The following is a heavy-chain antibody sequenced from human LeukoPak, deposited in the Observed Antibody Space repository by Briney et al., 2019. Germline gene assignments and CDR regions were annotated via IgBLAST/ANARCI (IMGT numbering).Heavy chain of an antibody. Sequence: PSETLSLTCAVSGYSISSGHYWGWIRQPPGKGLEWIGSIYHSGSTYYNPSLKSRVTISVDTSKNQFSLKLSSVTAADTAVYYCARSPPGIAAAGTLGSFDPWGQGTLATVSS. J-gene: IGHJ5*02. CDR3: ARSPPGIAAAGTLGSFDP. V-gene: IGHV4-38-2*01. CDR2: IYHSGST. D-gene: IGHD6-13*01. CDR1: GYSISSGHY.